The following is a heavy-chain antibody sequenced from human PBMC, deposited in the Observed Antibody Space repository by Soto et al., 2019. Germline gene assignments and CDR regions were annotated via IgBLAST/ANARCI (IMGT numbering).Heavy chain of an antibody. V-gene: IGHV1-69*01. CDR3: ARDLVYYGSGRNRGIFDY. D-gene: IGHD3-10*01. CDR1: GGTFSSYA. J-gene: IGHJ4*02. Sequence: QVQLVQSGAEVKKPGSSVKVSCKASGGTFSSYAISWVRQAPGQGLEWMGGIIPIFGTANYAQKFQGRVTITADESTRTAYMELSSMRSEDTAVYYCARDLVYYGSGRNRGIFDYWGQGTLVTVSS. CDR2: IIPIFGTA.